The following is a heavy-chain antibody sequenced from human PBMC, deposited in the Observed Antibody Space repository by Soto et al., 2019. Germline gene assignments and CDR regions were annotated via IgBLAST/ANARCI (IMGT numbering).Heavy chain of an antibody. CDR2: IYRSGST. CDR1: GFTVSSNY. CDR3: AREKEARREKRFDP. D-gene: IGHD1-26*01. V-gene: IGHV3-53*01. Sequence: GGSLRLSCAASGFTVSSNYMSWVRQAPGKGLEWVSVIYRSGSTYYADSVKGRFTISRDNSKNTVYLQMNSLRAEDTAVYYCAREKEARREKRFDPWGQGTLVTVSS. J-gene: IGHJ5*02.